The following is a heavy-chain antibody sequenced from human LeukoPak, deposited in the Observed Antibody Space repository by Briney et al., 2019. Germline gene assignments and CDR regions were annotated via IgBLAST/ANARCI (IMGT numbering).Heavy chain of an antibody. Sequence: PGGSLRLSCAASGFTFSSYSMNWVRQAPGKGLEWVSSISSSSSYIYYADSVKGRFTISRDNAKNSLYLQMNSLRAEDTAVYYCARGGRYYYDSSGYLDYWGQGTLVTVSS. CDR1: GFTFSSYS. D-gene: IGHD3-22*01. CDR3: ARGGRYYYDSSGYLDY. CDR2: ISSSSSYI. V-gene: IGHV3-21*04. J-gene: IGHJ4*02.